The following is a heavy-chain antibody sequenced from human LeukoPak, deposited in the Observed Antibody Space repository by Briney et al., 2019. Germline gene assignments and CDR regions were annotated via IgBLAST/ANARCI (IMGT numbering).Heavy chain of an antibody. D-gene: IGHD6-13*01. V-gene: IGHV1-8*01. CDR2: MNPNSGDT. CDR1: GYTFTSYD. Sequence: ASVKVSCKASGYTFTSYDINWVRQATAQGLEWMGWMNPNSGDTGYAQKFQGRVTMTRNTSISTAYMELSSLRSEDTAVYYCARVGGSSWYYYYYMDVWGKGTTVTISS. CDR3: ARVGGSSWYYYYYMDV. J-gene: IGHJ6*03.